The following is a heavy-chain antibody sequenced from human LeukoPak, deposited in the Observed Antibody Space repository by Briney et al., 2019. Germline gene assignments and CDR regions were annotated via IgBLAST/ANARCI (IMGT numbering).Heavy chain of an antibody. D-gene: IGHD3-22*01. Sequence: GGSLRLSCAASGFTFSSYGMHWVRQAPGKGLEWVAVIWYDGSNKYYADSVKGRFTISRDNSKNTLYLQMNSLRAEDTAVYYCAKALIGYYYDSSGLDFDCWGQGTLVTVSS. J-gene: IGHJ4*02. CDR3: AKALIGYYYDSSGLDFDC. V-gene: IGHV3-33*06. CDR1: GFTFSSYG. CDR2: IWYDGSNK.